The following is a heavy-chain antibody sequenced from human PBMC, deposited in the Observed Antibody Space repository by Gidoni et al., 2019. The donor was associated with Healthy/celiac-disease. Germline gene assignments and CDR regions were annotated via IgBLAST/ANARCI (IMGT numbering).Heavy chain of an antibody. CDR3: ARSYGSGSYYRGPLDY. Sequence: QVQLQQWGAGLLKPSETLSLTCAVYGGSFSGYYWSWIRQPPGKGLEWIGEINHSGSTNYNPSLKSRVTISVDTSKNQFSLKLSSVTAADTAVYYCARSYGSGSYYRGPLDYWGQGTLVTVSS. D-gene: IGHD3-10*01. CDR2: INHSGST. V-gene: IGHV4-34*01. J-gene: IGHJ4*02. CDR1: GGSFSGYY.